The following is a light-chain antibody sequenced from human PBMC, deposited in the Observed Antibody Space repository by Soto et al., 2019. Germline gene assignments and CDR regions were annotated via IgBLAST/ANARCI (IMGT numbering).Light chain of an antibody. J-gene: IGLJ1*01. CDR1: SNDVGSYNL. Sequence: QSVLTQPASVSGSPGQSITISCTGTSNDVGSYNLVSWYQQHPGKAPKLMIYEVSKRPSGVSNRFSGSKSGNTASLTISGLQAEDEADYYCCSYAGSSTFFYGFGTGTKVTVL. CDR3: CSYAGSSTFFYG. V-gene: IGLV2-23*02. CDR2: EVS.